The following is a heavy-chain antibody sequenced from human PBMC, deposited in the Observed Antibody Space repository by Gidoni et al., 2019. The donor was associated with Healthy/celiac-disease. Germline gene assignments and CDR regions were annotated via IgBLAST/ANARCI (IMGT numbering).Heavy chain of an antibody. CDR2: IYYSGST. Sequence: QVQLQGSGPGLVKPSETLSLTCTVSGGSISSYYWSWIRQPPGKGLEWIGYIYYSGSTNYNPSLKSRVTISVDTSKNQFSLKLSSVTAADTAVYYCASFSSSWYGPWGQGTLVTVSS. CDR1: GGSISSYY. D-gene: IGHD6-13*01. CDR3: ASFSSSWYGP. J-gene: IGHJ5*02. V-gene: IGHV4-59*01.